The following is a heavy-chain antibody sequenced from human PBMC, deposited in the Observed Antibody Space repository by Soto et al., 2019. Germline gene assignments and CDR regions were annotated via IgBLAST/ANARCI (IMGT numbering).Heavy chain of an antibody. V-gene: IGHV5-51*01. CDR1: GYSFTNYW. D-gene: IGHD3-3*01. J-gene: IGHJ3*01. CDR3: ARPPLKWLLDDGFDV. Sequence: HGESLKISCKGSGYSFTNYWIGWVRQMPGKGLEWMGTINPGGSDTRYSPSFQGQVTISADKSISTAYLQWSSLKASDTAMYYCARPPLKWLLDDGFDVWGQGTMVTVSS. CDR2: INPGGSDT.